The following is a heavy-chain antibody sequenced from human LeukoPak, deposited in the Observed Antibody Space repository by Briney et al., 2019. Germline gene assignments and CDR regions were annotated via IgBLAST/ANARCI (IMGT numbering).Heavy chain of an antibody. D-gene: IGHD1-26*01. CDR2: IYSDGST. V-gene: IGHV3-53*01. J-gene: IGHJ4*02. CDR1: GFIVSGDF. CDR3: ARTYSGSYFFDY. Sequence: GGSLRLSCAASGFIVSGDFMSWVRQAPGKGLEWVSVIYSDGSTYYADSVKGRFTISRDNSKNTLYLQMNSLRAEDTAVYYCARTYSGSYFFDYWGQGTLVTVSS.